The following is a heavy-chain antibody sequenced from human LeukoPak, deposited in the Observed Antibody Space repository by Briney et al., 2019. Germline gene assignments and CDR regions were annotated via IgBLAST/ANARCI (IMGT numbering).Heavy chain of an antibody. V-gene: IGHV3-30*03. CDR3: ARALGYCSGGSCLVDY. Sequence: GGSLRLSCAASGFTFNDYSMNWVRQAPGKGLEWVAVISYDGSNKYYADSVKGRFTISRDNSKNTLYLQMNSLRAEDTAVYYCARALGYCSGGSCLVDYWGQGTLVTVSS. J-gene: IGHJ4*02. D-gene: IGHD2-15*01. CDR2: ISYDGSNK. CDR1: GFTFNDYS.